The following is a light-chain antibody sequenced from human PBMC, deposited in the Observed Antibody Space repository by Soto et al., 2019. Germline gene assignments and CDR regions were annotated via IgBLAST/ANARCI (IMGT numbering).Light chain of an antibody. V-gene: IGKV3-20*01. J-gene: IGKJ5*01. CDR2: GGS. CDR1: QSVSSNH. Sequence: EVVMTHSPDTLSVSPGERATLSCSASQSVSSNHLAWYQQKPGQAPRLLIYGGSSRATGIPDRFSGRGSGTDFTLTISRLEPEDFAVYYCQQYGNSPITFGQGTRLEIK. CDR3: QQYGNSPIT.